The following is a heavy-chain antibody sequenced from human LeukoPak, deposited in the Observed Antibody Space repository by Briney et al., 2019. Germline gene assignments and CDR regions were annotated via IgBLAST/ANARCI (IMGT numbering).Heavy chain of an antibody. D-gene: IGHD3-3*01. CDR1: GGTFSSYA. Sequence: ASVKVSCKASGGTFSSYAISWVRQAPGQGLEWMGGIIPIFGTANYAQKFQGRVTITTDESTSTAYMELSRLRSDDTAVYYCARAHTDHRLRFLEWLLYYFDYWGQGTLVTVSS. V-gene: IGHV1-69*05. CDR3: ARAHTDHRLRFLEWLLYYFDY. J-gene: IGHJ4*02. CDR2: IIPIFGTA.